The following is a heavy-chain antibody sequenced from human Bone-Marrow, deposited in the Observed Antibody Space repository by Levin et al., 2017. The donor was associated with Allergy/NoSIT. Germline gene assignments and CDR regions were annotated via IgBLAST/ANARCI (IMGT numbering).Heavy chain of an antibody. Sequence: SETLSLTCGVYPESFNDYIWTWIRQPPGKGLEWIGEISHTGDTDYNPSLKSRVTISLGKSQEHYTLKLLSGTASDTAVYYCARGPHRYMYGCAREHCYYHYVEVWGKGTTVTVSS. CDR2: ISHTGDT. J-gene: IGHJ6*03. CDR1: PESFNDYI. D-gene: IGHD5-18*01. CDR3: ARGPHRYMYGCAREHCYYHYVEV. V-gene: IGHV4-34*01.